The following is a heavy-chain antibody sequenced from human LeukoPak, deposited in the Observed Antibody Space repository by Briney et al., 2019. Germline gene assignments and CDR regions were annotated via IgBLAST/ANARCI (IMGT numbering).Heavy chain of an antibody. Sequence: VGSLRLSCAASGFTFSSYAMSWVRQAPGKGLEWVSAISGSGGSTYYADSVKGRFTISRDNSKNTLYLQMNSLRAEDTAVYYCAKYGDYAGLRRVRIYYFDYWGQGTLVTVSS. V-gene: IGHV3-23*01. CDR1: GFTFSSYA. CDR3: AKYGDYAGLRRVRIYYFDY. D-gene: IGHD4-17*01. J-gene: IGHJ4*02. CDR2: ISGSGGST.